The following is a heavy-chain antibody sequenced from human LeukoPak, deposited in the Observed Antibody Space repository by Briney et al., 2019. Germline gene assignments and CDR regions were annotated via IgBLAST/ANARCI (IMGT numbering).Heavy chain of an antibody. CDR2: ISSSSNYI. CDR3: ARGLGGRNDAFDI. Sequence: GGSLRLPCAASGFTFSNYYMKWVRQAPGKGLEWVSSISSSSNYIYYADSVKGRFTISRDNAKNSLYLQMNSLRAEDTAVYYCARGLGGRNDAFDIWGQGQWSPSLQ. CDR1: GFTFSNYY. V-gene: IGHV3-21*01. D-gene: IGHD3-16*01. J-gene: IGHJ3*02.